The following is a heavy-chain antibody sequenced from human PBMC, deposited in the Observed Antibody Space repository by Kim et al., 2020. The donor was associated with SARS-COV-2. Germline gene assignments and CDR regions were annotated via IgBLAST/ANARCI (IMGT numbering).Heavy chain of an antibody. V-gene: IGHV4-39*01. J-gene: IGHJ6*02. Sequence: LKSRVTISVDTSKNQFSLKLSSVTAAETAVYYCARLSAGAGYYYYYGMDVWGQGTTVTVSS. CDR3: ARLSAGAGYYYYYGMDV. D-gene: IGHD3-16*02.